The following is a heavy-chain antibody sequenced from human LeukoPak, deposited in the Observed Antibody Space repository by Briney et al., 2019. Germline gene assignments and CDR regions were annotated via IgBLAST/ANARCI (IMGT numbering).Heavy chain of an antibody. CDR2: ISYDGSNK. CDR1: GFTFSSYG. J-gene: IGHJ4*02. V-gene: IGHV3-30*18. CDR3: AKDRSAVTIYYFDY. Sequence: GGSLRLSCAASGFTFSSYGMHWVRQAPGKGLEWVAVISYDGSNKYYADSVKGRFTISRDNSKNTLYLQMNSLRAEDTAVYYCAKDRSAVTIYYFDYWGQGTLVTVSS. D-gene: IGHD4-17*01.